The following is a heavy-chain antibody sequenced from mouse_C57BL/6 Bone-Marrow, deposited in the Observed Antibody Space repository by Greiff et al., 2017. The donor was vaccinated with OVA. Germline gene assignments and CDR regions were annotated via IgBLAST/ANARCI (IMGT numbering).Heavy chain of an antibody. CDR2: IWSGGST. CDR1: GFSFTSYG. Sequence: VQLVESGPGLVQPSQSLSITCTVSGFSFTSYGVHWVRQSPGKGLEWLGVIWSGGSTDYNAAFISRLSISKDNSKSQVFFKMNSLQADDTAIYYCARNRASYYSILYAMDYWGQGTSVTVSS. J-gene: IGHJ4*01. CDR3: ARNRASYYSILYAMDY. D-gene: IGHD2-5*01. V-gene: IGHV2-2*01.